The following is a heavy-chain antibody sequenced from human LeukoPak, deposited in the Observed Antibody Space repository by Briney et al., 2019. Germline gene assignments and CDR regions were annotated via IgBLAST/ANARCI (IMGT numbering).Heavy chain of an antibody. V-gene: IGHV4-38-2*01. J-gene: IGHJ4*02. Sequence: PSETLSLTCALSGYSISSGYYWGWIRQPPGKGLEWIGSIYHSGSTYYNPSLKSRVTISVDTSKNQFSLKLSSVTAADTAVYYCARHLYYYDSSGYAFDYWGQGTLVTVSS. CDR2: IYHSGST. D-gene: IGHD3-22*01. CDR1: GYSISSGYY. CDR3: ARHLYYYDSSGYAFDY.